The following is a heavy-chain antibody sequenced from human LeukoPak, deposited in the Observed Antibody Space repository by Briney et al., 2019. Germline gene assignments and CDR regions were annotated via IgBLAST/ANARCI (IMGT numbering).Heavy chain of an antibody. CDR2: INSDASST. CDR3: ARVQGHPPNGLDV. V-gene: IGHV3-74*01. CDR1: GFTFSSYW. D-gene: IGHD2-8*01. Sequence: PGGSLRLSCAASGFTFSSYWMHWVRQAPGKGLVWVSRINSDASSTSYADSVEGRFTISRDNAKNTLYLQMNSLRAEDTAVYYCARVQGHPPNGLDVWGQGTMVTVSS. J-gene: IGHJ3*01.